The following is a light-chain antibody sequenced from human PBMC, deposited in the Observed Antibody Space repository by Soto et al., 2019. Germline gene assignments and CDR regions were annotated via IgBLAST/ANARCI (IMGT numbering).Light chain of an antibody. CDR2: EGS. J-gene: IGLJ1*01. CDR1: SSDVGSYNL. CDR3: GSYAGSNTSV. Sequence: QSALTQPASVSGSPGQSITISCTGTSSDVGSYNLVSWYQQHPGTAPKLMIYEGSKRPSGVSHRFSGSKSGNTASLTSSGLQAEDEADYYCGSYAGSNTSVFGTGTKLTVL. V-gene: IGLV2-23*01.